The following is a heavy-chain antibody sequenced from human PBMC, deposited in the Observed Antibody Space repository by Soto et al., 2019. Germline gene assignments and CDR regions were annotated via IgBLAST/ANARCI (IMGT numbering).Heavy chain of an antibody. CDR2: ISGSGGST. J-gene: IGHJ4*02. Sequence: GGSLRLSCAASGFTFSSYAMSLVRQAQGKGLEWVSAISGSGGSTYYADSVKGRFTISRDNSKNTLYLQMNSLRAEDTAVYYCAKGGPGVLEYYFDYWGQGTLVTVSS. V-gene: IGHV3-23*01. CDR1: GFTFSSYA. CDR3: AKGGPGVLEYYFDY. D-gene: IGHD3-10*01.